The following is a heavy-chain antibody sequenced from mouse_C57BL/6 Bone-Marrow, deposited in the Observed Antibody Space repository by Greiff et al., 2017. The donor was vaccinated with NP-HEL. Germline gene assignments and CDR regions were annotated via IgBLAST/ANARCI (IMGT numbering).Heavy chain of an antibody. J-gene: IGHJ3*01. V-gene: IGHV2-5*01. CDR2: IWRGGST. CDR3: AKSLYYYGSSPFAY. D-gene: IGHD1-1*01. Sequence: QVQLQQSGPGLVQPSQSLSITCTVSGFLLTSYGVHWVRQSPGKGLEWLGVIWRGGSTDYNAAFMSRLSITKDNSKSQVFFKMNSLQADDTAIYYCAKSLYYYGSSPFAYWGQGTLVTVSA. CDR1: GFLLTSYG.